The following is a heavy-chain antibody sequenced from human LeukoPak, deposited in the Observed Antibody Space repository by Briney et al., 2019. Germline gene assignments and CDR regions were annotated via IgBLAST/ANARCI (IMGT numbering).Heavy chain of an antibody. CDR1: GYTFAGYY. Sequence: ASVKVSCKASGYTFAGYYIHWVRQAPGQGLEWMGWINPNTGGANYAQTFQGRVTMTRDTSITTAYMELSRLRSDDTAVYYCARDEVPTFDAFDMWGQGTMVTVSS. J-gene: IGHJ3*02. V-gene: IGHV1-2*02. CDR3: ARDEVPTFDAFDM. D-gene: IGHD2/OR15-2a*01. CDR2: INPNTGGA.